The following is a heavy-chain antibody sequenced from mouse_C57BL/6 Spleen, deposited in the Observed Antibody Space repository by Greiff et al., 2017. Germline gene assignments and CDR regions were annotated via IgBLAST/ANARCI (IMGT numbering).Heavy chain of an antibody. CDR3: ARGAVGSPLFAY. CDR1: GYTFTDYN. D-gene: IGHD3-3*01. Sequence: VQLQQSGPELVKPGASVKMSCKASGYTFTDYNMHWVKQSHGKSLEWIGYINPNNGGTSYNQKFKGKATLTVNKSSSTAYMELRSLTSEDSAVYYCARGAVGSPLFAYWGQGTLVTVSA. V-gene: IGHV1-22*01. J-gene: IGHJ3*01. CDR2: INPNNGGT.